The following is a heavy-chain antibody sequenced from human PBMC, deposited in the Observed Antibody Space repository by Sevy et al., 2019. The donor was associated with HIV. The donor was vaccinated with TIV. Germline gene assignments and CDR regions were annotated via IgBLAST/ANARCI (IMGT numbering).Heavy chain of an antibody. D-gene: IGHD6-13*01. V-gene: IGHV1-8*02. CDR2: MNPDSGRR. CDR3: ARADLDSSTFFYYYGMDV. Sequence: ASVKVSCKASGYTFSGYDINWVRQATGQELEWMGWMNPDSGRRGYAPKFQGRVTMTTNTSIDTAYMELRRLRSEDSAVYYCARADLDSSTFFYYYGMDVWGQGTTVTVSS. CDR1: GYTFSGYD. J-gene: IGHJ6*02.